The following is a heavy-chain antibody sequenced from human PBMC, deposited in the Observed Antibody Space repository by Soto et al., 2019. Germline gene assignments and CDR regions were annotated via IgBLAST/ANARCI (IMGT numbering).Heavy chain of an antibody. V-gene: IGHV2-5*01. Sequence: QITLKESGPTLVKPTQTLTLTCTFSGFSLSTSVVGVGWIRQPPGKALEWLALIYWNDDKRYSPSLKSRLTITRDTSKNQVVLTMTNMEPVDTATYYCAHTYPRLIVVGVAAQFDPWGQGTLVTVSS. J-gene: IGHJ5*02. CDR2: IYWNDDK. CDR3: AHTYPRLIVVGVAAQFDP. CDR1: GFSLSTSVVG. D-gene: IGHD2-15*01.